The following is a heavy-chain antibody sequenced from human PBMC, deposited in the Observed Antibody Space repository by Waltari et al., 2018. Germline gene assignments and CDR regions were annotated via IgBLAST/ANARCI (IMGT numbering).Heavy chain of an antibody. Sequence: QVQLQQWGAGLLKPSETLSLTCAVYGGSFSGYYWSWIRQPPGQGLEWIGEINHSGSTNYNPSLKSRVTISVDTSKNQFSLKLSSVTAADTAVYYCARAYYDFWSGPYYYGMDVWGQGTTVTVSS. CDR2: INHSGST. CDR1: GGSFSGYY. V-gene: IGHV4-34*01. CDR3: ARAYYDFWSGPYYYGMDV. D-gene: IGHD3-3*01. J-gene: IGHJ6*02.